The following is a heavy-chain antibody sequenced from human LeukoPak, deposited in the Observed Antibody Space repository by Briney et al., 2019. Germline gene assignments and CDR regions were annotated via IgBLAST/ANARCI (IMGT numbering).Heavy chain of an antibody. V-gene: IGHV3-23*01. Sequence: GGSLRLSCAASGFTLSTYVVNWVRHAPGKGLQWVSTISCSGGSTYYADSAKGRFTISRDNSKNTLYLQMSSLRVEDTAVYYCAKDRGRYYDSSGNYWGYYFDSWGQGILVTVST. CDR3: AKDRGRYYDSSGNYWGYYFDS. D-gene: IGHD3-22*01. CDR2: ISCSGGST. CDR1: GFTLSTYV. J-gene: IGHJ4*02.